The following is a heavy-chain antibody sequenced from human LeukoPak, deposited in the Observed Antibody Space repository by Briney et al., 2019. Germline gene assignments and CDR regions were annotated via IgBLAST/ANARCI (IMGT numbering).Heavy chain of an antibody. J-gene: IGHJ4*02. CDR2: ISGSGGST. CDR1: GFTFSSYA. CDR3: ASLLAPDFWRDGEYDY. D-gene: IGHD3-3*01. Sequence: GGSLRLPCAASGFTFSSYAMSWVRQAPGKGLEWVSAISGSGGSTYYANSVKGRFTISRDNAKNSLYLQMNSLRAEDTAVYYCASLLAPDFWRDGEYDYWGQGTLVTVSS. V-gene: IGHV3-23*01.